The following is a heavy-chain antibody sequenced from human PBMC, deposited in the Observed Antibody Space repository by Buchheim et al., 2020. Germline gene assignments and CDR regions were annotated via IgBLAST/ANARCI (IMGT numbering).Heavy chain of an antibody. Sequence: QVQLVESGGGVVQPGRSLRLSCAASGFTFSSYGMHWVRQAPGKGLEWVAVISYDGSNKYYADSVKGQFTISRDNSKNTLYLQMNSLRAEDTAVYYCAKDSSSGDYWGQGTL. CDR1: GFTFSSYG. J-gene: IGHJ4*02. CDR2: ISYDGSNK. D-gene: IGHD6-6*01. V-gene: IGHV3-30*18. CDR3: AKDSSSGDY.